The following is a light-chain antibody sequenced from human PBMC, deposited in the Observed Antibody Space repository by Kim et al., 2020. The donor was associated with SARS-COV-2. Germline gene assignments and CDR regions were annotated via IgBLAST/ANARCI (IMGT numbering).Light chain of an antibody. Sequence: RATINCKSSQSVLFSSNNKNYLAWYQQKAGQPPKLLISWASTRESGVPDRFSGSGSGTDFTLTISSLQAEDVAVYYCQHYYTAPYTFGQGTKLEI. CDR1: QSVLFSSNNKNY. J-gene: IGKJ2*01. CDR2: WAS. CDR3: QHYYTAPYT. V-gene: IGKV4-1*01.